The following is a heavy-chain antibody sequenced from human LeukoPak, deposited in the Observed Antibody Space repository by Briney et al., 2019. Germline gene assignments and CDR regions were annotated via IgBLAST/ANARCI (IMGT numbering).Heavy chain of an antibody. CDR1: GGSFSGYY. CDR2: INHSGST. CDR3: ARHCPLPSTVTNPHAFDI. Sequence: SETLSLTCAVYGGSFSGYYWSWIRQPPWKGLEWIGEINHSGSTNYNPSLKSRVTISVDTSKNQFSLKLSSVTAADTAVYYCARHCPLPSTVTNPHAFDIWGQGTMVTVSS. D-gene: IGHD4-11*01. J-gene: IGHJ3*02. V-gene: IGHV4-34*01.